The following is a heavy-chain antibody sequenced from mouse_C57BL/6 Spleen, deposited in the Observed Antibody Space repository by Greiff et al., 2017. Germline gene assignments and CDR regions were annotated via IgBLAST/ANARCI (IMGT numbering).Heavy chain of an antibody. CDR3: ARKDYSSSYYFDY. J-gene: IGHJ2*01. Sequence: EVMLVESEGGLVKPGGSLKLSCAASGFTFSDYGMHWVRQAPEKGLEWVAYISSGSSTIYYADTVKGRFTISRDNAKNTLFLQMTSLRSEDTAMYYCARKDYSSSYYFDYWGQGTTLTVSS. D-gene: IGHD2-12*01. V-gene: IGHV5-17*01. CDR2: ISSGSSTI. CDR1: GFTFSDYG.